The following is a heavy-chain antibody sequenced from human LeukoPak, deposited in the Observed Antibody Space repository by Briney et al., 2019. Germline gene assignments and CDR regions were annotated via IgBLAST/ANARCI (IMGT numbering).Heavy chain of an antibody. D-gene: IGHD2-2*01. CDR1: VFLFKRYS. CDR3: ARGSVPAAIIDY. J-gene: IGHJ4*02. Sequence: GVSQRLLCAPCVFLFKRYSMHWVRHAPEEGGEGVSSISSSRYYISYADSVKGRFTISRDNAKNSLYLQMNSLRAEDTAVYYCARGSVPAAIIDYWGQGTLVTVSS. V-gene: IGHV3-21*01. CDR2: ISSSRYYI.